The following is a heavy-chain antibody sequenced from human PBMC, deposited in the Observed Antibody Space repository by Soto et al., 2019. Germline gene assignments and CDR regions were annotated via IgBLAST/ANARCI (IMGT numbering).Heavy chain of an antibody. V-gene: IGHV1-18*01. CDR1: GYTFTSYG. CDR2: ISAYNGNT. CDR3: ARVDPLTAMAHYYYYYGMDV. D-gene: IGHD5-18*01. J-gene: IGHJ6*02. Sequence: QVQLVQSGAEVKKPGASVKVSCKASGYTFTSYGISWVRQAPGQGLEWMGWISAYNGNTNYAQKLQGRVTMTTDTSTSTAYMELRSLRSDVTAVYYCARVDPLTAMAHYYYYYGMDVWGQGTTVTVSS.